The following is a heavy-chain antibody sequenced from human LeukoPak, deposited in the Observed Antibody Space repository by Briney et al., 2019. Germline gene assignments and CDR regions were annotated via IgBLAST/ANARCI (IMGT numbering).Heavy chain of an antibody. V-gene: IGHV3-53*05. CDR3: AREDVVITTYYYYYYMDV. CDR2: IYSGGTT. Sequence: GGSLRLSCAVSGFTVSGNYMSWVRQAPGKGLEWVSLIYSGGTTYYADSVKGRFTISRDNSKNTLYLQMNSLRAEDTAVYYCAREDVVITTYYYYYYMDVWGKGTTVTVSS. D-gene: IGHD3-22*01. J-gene: IGHJ6*03. CDR1: GFTVSGNY.